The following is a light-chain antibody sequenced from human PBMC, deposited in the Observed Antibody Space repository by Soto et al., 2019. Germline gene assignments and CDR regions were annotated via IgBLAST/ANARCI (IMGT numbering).Light chain of an antibody. CDR3: QQSYRFPKT. CDR2: AAS. Sequence: DVQMTQSPSSLSASVGDSLTLTCRASQTVTSYLNWYQQKPGKAPKLLIYAASTLQSGVPPRFSGSGPGTEFTLTIISLQPEDFATYYCQQSYRFPKTFGRGTKVDIK. J-gene: IGKJ1*01. V-gene: IGKV1-39*01. CDR1: QTVTSY.